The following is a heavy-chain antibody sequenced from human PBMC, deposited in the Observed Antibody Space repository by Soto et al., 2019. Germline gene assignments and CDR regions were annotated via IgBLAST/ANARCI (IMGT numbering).Heavy chain of an antibody. Sequence: GSLSVDGAASGLTFSDHYMYWVRQAPGKGLEWVGRSRNKLNSYITEYAASVKGRFTISRDDSKNSLYLQMKRLISADTAVYYCARVPVVMTAIQGAYFDYWGQGTLVTVSS. CDR1: GLTFSDHY. D-gene: IGHD2-21*02. V-gene: IGHV3-72*01. CDR3: ARVPVVMTAIQGAYFDY. CDR2: SRNKLNSYIT. J-gene: IGHJ4*02.